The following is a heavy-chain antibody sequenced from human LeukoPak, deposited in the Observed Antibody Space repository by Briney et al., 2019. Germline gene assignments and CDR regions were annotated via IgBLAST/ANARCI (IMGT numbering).Heavy chain of an antibody. CDR1: GFTFSSYE. CDR3: ARDTSGSYVFDY. V-gene: IGHV3-48*03. D-gene: IGHD1-26*01. CDR2: ISSSGSTI. Sequence: PGRSLRLSCAASGFTFSSYEMNWARQAPGKGLEWVSYISSSGSTIYYADSVKGRFTISRDNAKNSLYLQMNSLRAEDTAVYYCARDTSGSYVFDYWGQGTLVTVSS. J-gene: IGHJ4*02.